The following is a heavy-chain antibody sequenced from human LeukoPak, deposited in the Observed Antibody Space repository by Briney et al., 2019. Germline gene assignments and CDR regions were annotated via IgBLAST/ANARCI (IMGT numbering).Heavy chain of an antibody. J-gene: IGHJ4*02. D-gene: IGHD3-22*01. Sequence: TSETLSLTCAVSGGSISSGDYSWSWIRQPPGEGLEWIGFIYNSGNTYYNPSLKSRVTLSVDTSKNQFSLNLSSVTAADTAVYYCARTAYDSSDFYRFDYWGQGTLVTVSS. V-gene: IGHV4-30-4*07. CDR2: IYNSGNT. CDR1: GGSISSGDYS. CDR3: ARTAYDSSDFYRFDY.